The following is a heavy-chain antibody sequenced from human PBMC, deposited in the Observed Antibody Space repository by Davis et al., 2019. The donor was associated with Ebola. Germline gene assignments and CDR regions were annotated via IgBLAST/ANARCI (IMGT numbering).Heavy chain of an antibody. V-gene: IGHV1-69*02. Sequence: AASVKVSCKASGGTFSSYTISWVRQAPGQGLEWMGRIIPILGIANYAQKFQGRVTITADGSTTTAYMELSSLRTGDTAVYYCAIPTSGNFYFDYWGQGTLVTVSS. D-gene: IGHD3-10*01. J-gene: IGHJ4*02. CDR1: GGTFSSYT. CDR2: IIPILGIA. CDR3: AIPTSGNFYFDY.